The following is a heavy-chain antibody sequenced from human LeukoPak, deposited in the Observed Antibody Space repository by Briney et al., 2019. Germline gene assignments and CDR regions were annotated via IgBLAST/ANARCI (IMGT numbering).Heavy chain of an antibody. CDR2: IYHSGST. CDR1: GYSISSGYY. Sequence: PSETLSLTCTVSGYSISSGYYWGWIRQPPGKGLEWIGSIYHSGSTYYNPSLKSRVTISVDTSKNQFSLKLSSVTAADTAVYYCARRGYCSSTSCYNPRYYYYMDVWGKGTTVTVSS. J-gene: IGHJ6*03. CDR3: ARRGYCSSTSCYNPRYYYYMDV. V-gene: IGHV4-38-2*02. D-gene: IGHD2-2*02.